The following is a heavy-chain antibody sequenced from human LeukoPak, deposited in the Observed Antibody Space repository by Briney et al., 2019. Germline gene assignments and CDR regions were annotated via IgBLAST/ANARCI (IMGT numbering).Heavy chain of an antibody. V-gene: IGHV1-46*01. CDR3: ARDKNPTYHYDSSGYLNYFDY. CDR1: GYTFTSYY. J-gene: IGHJ4*02. Sequence: ASVKFSCKASGYTFTSYYMHWVRQAPGQGLEWMGIINPSGGSTSYAQKFQGRVTMTRDTSTSTVYMELSSLRSEDTAVYYCARDKNPTYHYDSSGYLNYFDYWGQGTLVTVSS. CDR2: INPSGGST. D-gene: IGHD3-22*01.